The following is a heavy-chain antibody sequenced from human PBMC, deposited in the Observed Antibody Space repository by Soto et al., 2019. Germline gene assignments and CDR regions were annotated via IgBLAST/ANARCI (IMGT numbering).Heavy chain of an antibody. CDR2: IIPIFGTA. CDR3: ASSTVAGNPPYYYYYGMDV. D-gene: IGHD6-19*01. J-gene: IGHJ6*02. V-gene: IGHV1-69*13. Sequence: SVKVSCKASGGTFSSYAISWVRQAPGQGLEWMGGIIPIFGTANYAQKFQGRVTITADESTSTAYMELSSLRSEDTAVYYCASSTVAGNPPYYYYYGMDVWGQGTTVTVSS. CDR1: GGTFSSYA.